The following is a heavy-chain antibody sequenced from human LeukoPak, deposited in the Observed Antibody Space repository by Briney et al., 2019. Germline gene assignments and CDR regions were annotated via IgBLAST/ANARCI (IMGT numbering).Heavy chain of an antibody. CDR1: GFTVSRTY. CDR2: IYSGGST. D-gene: IGHD3-16*01. J-gene: IGHJ4*02. V-gene: IGHV3-53*01. CDR3: ARAMGGFSYLDS. Sequence: GGSLRLSCAASGFTVSRTYMSWVRQAPGRGLEWVSVIYSGGSTYYADSVKGRFTISRDNSKNTLYLQMNTLRAEDTAVYYCARAMGGFSYLDSWGQGTLVTVSS.